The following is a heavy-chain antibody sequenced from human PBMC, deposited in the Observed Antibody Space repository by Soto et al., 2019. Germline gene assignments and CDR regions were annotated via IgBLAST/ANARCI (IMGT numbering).Heavy chain of an antibody. V-gene: IGHV1-2*02. Sequence: QVQLVQSGAEVREPGASVKVSCKASGYKASGYTFTAYYIHWVRQAPGQGLEWVAWIDPHSGGTSYAQKFQGRVTMTRDTSFNTAYMELNSLRSDDTALYYCAREDGGPESRGYAFHIWGQGTMVTVSS. CDR3: AREDGGPESRGYAFHI. CDR2: IDPHSGGT. CDR1: GYTFTAYY. D-gene: IGHD3-22*01. J-gene: IGHJ3*02.